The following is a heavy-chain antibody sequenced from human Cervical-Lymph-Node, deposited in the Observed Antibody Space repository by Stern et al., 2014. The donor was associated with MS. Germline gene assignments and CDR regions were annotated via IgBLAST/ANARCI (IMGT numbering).Heavy chain of an antibody. CDR2: INPSGGRT. J-gene: IGHJ4*02. CDR1: GYSFTSYY. Sequence: MQLVESGAEVKKPGASVKVSCQASGYSFTSYYMHWVRQAPGQGLEWMGIINPSGGRTNYAQKFQDRVTMTRDTSTSTVYMEMSSLRSEDTALYYCARDGMTAATYYFDFWGQGTVVTVSS. CDR3: ARDGMTAATYYFDF. V-gene: IGHV1-46*01. D-gene: IGHD6-13*01.